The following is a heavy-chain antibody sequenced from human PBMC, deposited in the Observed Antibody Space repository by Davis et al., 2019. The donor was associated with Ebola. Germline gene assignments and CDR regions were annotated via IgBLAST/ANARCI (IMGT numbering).Heavy chain of an antibody. V-gene: IGHV4-59*08. CDR1: GGSISSYY. J-gene: IGHJ4*02. Sequence: PGGSLRLSCTVSGGSISSYYWSWIRQPPGKGLEWIGYIYYSGSTNYNPSLKSRVTISVDTSKNQFSLKLSSVTAADTAVYYCARRSGSYLDYWGQGTLVTVSS. CDR2: IYYSGST. CDR3: ARRSGSYLDY. D-gene: IGHD1-26*01.